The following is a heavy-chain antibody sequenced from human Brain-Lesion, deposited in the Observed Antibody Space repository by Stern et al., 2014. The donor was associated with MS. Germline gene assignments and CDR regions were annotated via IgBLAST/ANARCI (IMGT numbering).Heavy chain of an antibody. D-gene: IGHD5-18*01. J-gene: IGHJ4*02. CDR3: ARRKVNTMTLDY. CDR2: INPNTGAT. V-gene: IGHV1-2*06. CDR1: GYTVSGHY. Sequence: VRLVQSGAEVKKPGASVTVSCTPSGYTVSGHYIEWVRQAPGQGPERMGLINPNTGATIYAQNFRGRVTLTRDTSTTTVYLDLNRLRSDDTAVYYCARRKVNTMTLDYWGQGTLVTVSS.